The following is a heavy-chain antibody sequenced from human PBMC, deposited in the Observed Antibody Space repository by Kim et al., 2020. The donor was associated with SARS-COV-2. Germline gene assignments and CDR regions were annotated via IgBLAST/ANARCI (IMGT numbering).Heavy chain of an antibody. CDR3: ARYPKKQWLVTETPLHFDY. D-gene: IGHD6-19*01. CDR2: INPSGGST. Sequence: ASVKVSCKASGYTFTSYYMHWVRQAPGQGLEWMGIINPSGGSTSYAQKFQGRVTMTRDTSTSTVYMELSSLRSEDTAVYYCARYPKKQWLVTETPLHFDYWGQGTLVTVSS. J-gene: IGHJ4*02. CDR1: GYTFTSYY. V-gene: IGHV1-46*01.